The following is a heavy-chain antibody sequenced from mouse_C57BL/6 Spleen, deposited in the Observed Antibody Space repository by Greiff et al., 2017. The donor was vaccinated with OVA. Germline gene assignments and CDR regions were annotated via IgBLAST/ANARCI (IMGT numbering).Heavy chain of an antibody. V-gene: IGHV1-5*01. J-gene: IGHJ3*01. CDR3: TRSGYYEGFPVFAY. CDR2: IYPGNSDT. Sequence: EVHLVESGTVLARPGASVKMSCKTSGYTFTSYWMHWVKQRPGQGLEWIGAIYPGNSDTSYNQKFKGKAKLTAVTSASTAYMELSSQTNEDSAVYYCTRSGYYEGFPVFAYWGQGTLVTVSA. D-gene: IGHD2-3*01. CDR1: GYTFTSYW.